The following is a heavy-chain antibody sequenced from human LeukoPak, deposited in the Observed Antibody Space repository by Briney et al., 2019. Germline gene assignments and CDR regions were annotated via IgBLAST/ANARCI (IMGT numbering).Heavy chain of an antibody. CDR1: GFTFSSYA. Sequence: PGGSLRLSCAASGFTFSSYAMSWVRQAPGKGLEWVSAISGTGGSTYYADSVKGRFTITRDNSKNTLYLQMNSLRAEDTAVYYCAKTKNNYDSSGLLSGDYYYMDVWGKGTTVTVSS. CDR3: AKTKNNYDSSGLLSGDYYYMDV. J-gene: IGHJ6*03. V-gene: IGHV3-23*01. D-gene: IGHD3-22*01. CDR2: ISGTGGST.